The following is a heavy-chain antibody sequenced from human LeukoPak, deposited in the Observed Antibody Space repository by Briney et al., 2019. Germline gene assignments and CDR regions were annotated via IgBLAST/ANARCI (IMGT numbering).Heavy chain of an antibody. CDR3: ASTRHYYDSSGYHEYFQH. CDR2: ISSSSSYI. J-gene: IGHJ1*01. Sequence: GSLRLSCAASGFTFSSYSMNWVRQAPGKGLEWVSSISSSSSYIYYADSVKGRFTISRDNAKNSLYLQMNSLRAEDTAVYYCASTRHYYDSSGYHEYFQHWGRGTLVTVSS. V-gene: IGHV3-21*01. D-gene: IGHD3-22*01. CDR1: GFTFSSYS.